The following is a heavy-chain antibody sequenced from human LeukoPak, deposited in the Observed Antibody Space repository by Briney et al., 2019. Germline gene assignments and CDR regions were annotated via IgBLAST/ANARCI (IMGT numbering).Heavy chain of an antibody. CDR1: GFTFSSYA. D-gene: IGHD2-15*01. CDR3: ARGQVVVAAYLI. J-gene: IGHJ3*02. CDR2: ISYVGSNK. Sequence: GRSLRLSCAASGFTFSSYAMHWVRQAPGKGLEWVAVISYVGSNKYYADSVKGRFTISRDNSKNTLYLQMNSLRAEDTAVYYCARGQVVVAAYLIRGQGAMVTVSS. V-gene: IGHV3-30*04.